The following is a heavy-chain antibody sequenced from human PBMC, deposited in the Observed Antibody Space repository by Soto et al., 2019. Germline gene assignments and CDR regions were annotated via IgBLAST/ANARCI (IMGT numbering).Heavy chain of an antibody. CDR2: IGTGGDT. J-gene: IGHJ2*01. CDR1: GFTFSNSD. V-gene: IGHV3-13*01. D-gene: IGHD5-12*01. CDR3: ARETLGYISYGWYFDL. Sequence: GVSLRLSCAASGFTFSNSDMHWVRQAPGKGLEWVSAIGTGGDTYYSGSVKGPFTISRENAENSLYLQMNGLRAEDTALYYCARETLGYISYGWYFDLWGRGTLVTVSS.